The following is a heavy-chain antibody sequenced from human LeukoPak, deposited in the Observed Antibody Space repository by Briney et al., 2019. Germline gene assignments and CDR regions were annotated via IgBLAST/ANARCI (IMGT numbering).Heavy chain of an antibody. CDR3: ARSLLGMVVVPAAIPGNWFDP. D-gene: IGHD2-2*02. Sequence: ASVKVSCKASGGTFSSYAISWVRQAPGQGLEWMGGIIPILGTANYAQKFQGRVTITADESTSTAYMELSSLRSEDTAVYYCARSLLGMVVVPAAIPGNWFDPWGQGTLVTVSS. CDR2: IIPILGTA. J-gene: IGHJ5*02. V-gene: IGHV1-69*01. CDR1: GGTFSSYA.